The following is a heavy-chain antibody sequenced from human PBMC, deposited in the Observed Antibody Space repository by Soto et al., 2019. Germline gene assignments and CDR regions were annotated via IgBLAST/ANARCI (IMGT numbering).Heavy chain of an antibody. J-gene: IGHJ5*02. CDR1: GGTFSSYA. CDR3: ARDQPLGYCSSTSCSTRFDP. Sequence: QVQLVQSGAEVKKPGSSVKVSCKASGGTFSSYAISWVRQAPGQGLEWMGGIIPSFGTANYAQKFQGRVTITADKSTSTAYMELSSLRSEDTAVYYCARDQPLGYCSSTSCSTRFDPWGQGTLVTVSS. CDR2: IIPSFGTA. V-gene: IGHV1-69*06. D-gene: IGHD2-2*01.